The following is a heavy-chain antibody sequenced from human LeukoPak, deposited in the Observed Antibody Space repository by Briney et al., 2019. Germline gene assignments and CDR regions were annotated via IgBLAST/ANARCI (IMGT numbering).Heavy chain of an antibody. V-gene: IGHV3-30*03. Sequence: GGSLRLSCEASGFTFSSYGMHWVRQAPGKGLEWVAVISNDESDKSYADSVKGRFTISRDNSKNTLYLQMNSLRAEDTAVYYCARRAGAYSHPYDYWGQGTLVTVSS. CDR1: GFTFSSYG. D-gene: IGHD4/OR15-4a*01. CDR3: ARRAGAYSHPYDY. CDR2: ISNDESDK. J-gene: IGHJ4*02.